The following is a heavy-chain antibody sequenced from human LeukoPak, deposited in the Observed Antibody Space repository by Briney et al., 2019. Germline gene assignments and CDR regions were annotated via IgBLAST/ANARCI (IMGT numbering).Heavy chain of an antibody. V-gene: IGHV3-23*01. CDR2: INTSGGNT. J-gene: IGHJ4*02. Sequence: GGSLSLSCAASGFPFSSYAMTWVRQAPGKGLEWVSVINTSGGNTDYADPVKGRFTISRDNSKNTLYLQMNSLRAEDTAVYYCAKGSGWYVWGQGTLVTVSS. CDR3: AKGSGWYV. D-gene: IGHD6-19*01. CDR1: GFPFSSYA.